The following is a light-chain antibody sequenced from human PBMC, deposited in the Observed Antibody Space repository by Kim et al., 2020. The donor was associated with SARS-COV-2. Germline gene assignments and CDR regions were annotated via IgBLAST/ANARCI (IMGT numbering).Light chain of an antibody. V-gene: IGLV3-19*01. J-gene: IGLJ2*01. Sequence: SPELTQDPAVSVALGQTVTITCQGDSLRNYYASWYQQKPGQAPLLVIYGKNNRPSGIPDRFSGSNSGNTASLTITGAQAGDEADYYCKSRDSSGSQLVFG. CDR1: SLRNYY. CDR2: GKN. CDR3: KSRDSSGSQLV.